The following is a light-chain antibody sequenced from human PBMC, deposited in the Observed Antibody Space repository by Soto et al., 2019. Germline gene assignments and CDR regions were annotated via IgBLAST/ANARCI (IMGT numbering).Light chain of an antibody. Sequence: QFALTQPASVSGSPGQSITISCTGTSSDVGGYNYVSWYQQHPGKAPKLMIYDVSNRPSGVSNRFSGSKSGNTASLTISGLQAEDEADYYCSSYTSSSTLHVFGTGTKLTVL. CDR1: SSDVGGYNY. CDR2: DVS. CDR3: SSYTSSSTLHV. J-gene: IGLJ1*01. V-gene: IGLV2-14*01.